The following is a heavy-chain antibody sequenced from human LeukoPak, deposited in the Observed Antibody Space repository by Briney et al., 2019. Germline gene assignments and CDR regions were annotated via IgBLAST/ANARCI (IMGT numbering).Heavy chain of an antibody. CDR2: IYYSGST. CDR3: AREGYYDSSGYYKDNAFDI. D-gene: IGHD3-22*01. Sequence: SETLSLTCTVSGGSISSYYWSWIRQPPGKGLEWIGYIYYSGSTNYNPSLKSRVTISVDTSKNQFSLKLSFVTAADTAVYYCAREGYYDSSGYYKDNAFDIWAKGQWSPSLQ. CDR1: GGSISSYY. J-gene: IGHJ3*02. V-gene: IGHV4-59*01.